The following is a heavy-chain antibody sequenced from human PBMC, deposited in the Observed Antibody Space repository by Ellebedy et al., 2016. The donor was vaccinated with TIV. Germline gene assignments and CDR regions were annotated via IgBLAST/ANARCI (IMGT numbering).Heavy chain of an antibody. J-gene: IGHJ6*02. CDR1: GFTFSDYY. Sequence: GESLKISCAASGFTFSDYYMSWIRQAPGKELEWVSYISSSGSTIYYADSVKGRFTISRDNAKNSLYLQMNSLRAEDTAVYYCARDRIPLRDRTVKYYYYGMDVWGQGTTVTVSS. D-gene: IGHD1-14*01. CDR2: ISSSGSTI. V-gene: IGHV3-11*01. CDR3: ARDRIPLRDRTVKYYYYGMDV.